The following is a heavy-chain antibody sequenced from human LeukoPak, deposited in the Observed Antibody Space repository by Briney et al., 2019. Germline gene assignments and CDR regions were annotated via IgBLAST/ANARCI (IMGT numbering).Heavy chain of an antibody. D-gene: IGHD2-2*01. CDR1: RLTFSSYA. V-gene: IGHV3-23*01. CDR2: ISGGGAGT. Sequence: GGSLRLSCAASRLTFSSYAMSWVRQAPGKGLEWVSAISGGGAGTYYADSVKGRFTISRDNSKNTLYLQMYSLRAEDTAVYYCARLPAAINGFFDPWGQGTLVTVSS. J-gene: IGHJ5*02. CDR3: ARLPAAINGFFDP.